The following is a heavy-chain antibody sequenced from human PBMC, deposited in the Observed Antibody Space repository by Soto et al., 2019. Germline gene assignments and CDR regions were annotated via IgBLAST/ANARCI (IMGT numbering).Heavy chain of an antibody. D-gene: IGHD6-6*01. V-gene: IGHV1-46*01. J-gene: IGHJ5*02. CDR1: GYTFTSYY. CDR3: AKETAYSSASINWFDP. CDR2: INPSGGST. Sequence: ASVKVSCKASGYTFTSYYMHWVRQAPGQGLEWIGIINPSGGSTSYAQKFQGRVTMTRDTSTSTVYMELSSLRSEDTAVYYCAKETAYSSASINWFDPWGQGTLVTVSS.